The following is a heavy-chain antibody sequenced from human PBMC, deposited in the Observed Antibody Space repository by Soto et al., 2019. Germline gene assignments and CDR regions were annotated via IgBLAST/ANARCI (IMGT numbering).Heavy chain of an antibody. CDR3: ARLFERPGY. Sequence: QVQLQESGPGLVKPSGTLSLTCAVSGDSISSSNWWTWVRQAPGKGLEWIGEIYHSGITSYNPSPESRGTISVDKSKNHLSLKLRSVTAADTAVYYCARLFERPGYRGQGTLVTVSS. J-gene: IGHJ4*02. CDR2: IYHSGIT. V-gene: IGHV4-4*02. CDR1: GDSISSSNW.